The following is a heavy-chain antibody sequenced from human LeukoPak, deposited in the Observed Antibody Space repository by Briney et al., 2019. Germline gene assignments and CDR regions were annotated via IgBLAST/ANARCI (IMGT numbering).Heavy chain of an antibody. CDR3: ARDLPYSGGDCFIDY. D-gene: IGHD2-21*02. CDR2: IESDGSST. J-gene: IGHJ4*02. Sequence: PGGSLRLSCAASGFTFSSHWMHWVRQAPGKGLVWVSRIESDGSSTSYAGSVKGRFTISRDNAKNTLYLQMNSLRAEDTAVYYCARDLPYSGGDCFIDYWGQGTLVTVSS. V-gene: IGHV3-74*01. CDR1: GFTFSSHW.